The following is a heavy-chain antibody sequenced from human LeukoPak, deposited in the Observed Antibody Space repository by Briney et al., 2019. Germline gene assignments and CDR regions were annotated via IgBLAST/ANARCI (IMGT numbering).Heavy chain of an antibody. CDR2: LYSGGTT. CDR1: GFTVSSNY. D-gene: IGHD3-10*01. J-gene: IGHJ3*02. Sequence: GGSLRLSCAASGFTVSSNYMSWVRQAPGKGLEWVSVLYSGGTTYCADSVQGRFTISRDNSRNTLYLQMNSLRVEDTAVYYCATEGFRGVLFHIWGQGTVVTVSS. V-gene: IGHV3-66*01. CDR3: ATEGFRGVLFHI.